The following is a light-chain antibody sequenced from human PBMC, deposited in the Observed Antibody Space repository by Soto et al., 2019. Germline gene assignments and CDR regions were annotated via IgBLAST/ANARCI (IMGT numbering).Light chain of an antibody. CDR1: QDISNY. CDR2: DAS. J-gene: IGKJ1*01. CDR3: QQYDNLSGA. Sequence: DIPMTQSPSSLSASVGDRVTITCQASQDISNYLNWYQQKPGKAPKLLIYDASNLETGVQSRFSGSGSGTDFTFTISSLQPEDIATYYCQQYDNLSGAFGQGTKVEIK. V-gene: IGKV1-33*01.